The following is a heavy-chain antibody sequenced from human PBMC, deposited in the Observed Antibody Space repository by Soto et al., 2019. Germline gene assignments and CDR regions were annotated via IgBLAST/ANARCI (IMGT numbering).Heavy chain of an antibody. J-gene: IGHJ5*02. V-gene: IGHV4-4*07. CDR3: VRDGTKTSRDWFEP. Sequence: SETLCLTCTVSGASISGFYWSWIRKSAGKGLEWIGRIYATGTTDYNPSLKSRVMMSVDTSKKQFSLKLRSVTAADTAVYYWVRDGTKTSRDWFEPWGQGSAVTV. CDR1: GASISGFY. CDR2: IYATGTT. D-gene: IGHD1-1*01.